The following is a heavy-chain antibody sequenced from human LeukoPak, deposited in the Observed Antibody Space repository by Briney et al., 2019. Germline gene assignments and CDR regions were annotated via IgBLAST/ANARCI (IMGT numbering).Heavy chain of an antibody. CDR1: GYTFTGYY. D-gene: IGHD4-17*01. J-gene: IGHJ4*02. CDR3: ARAPGSYGDYANDY. Sequence: ASVRVSCKASGYTFTGYYMHWVRQAPGQGLEWMGWINPNSGGTNYAQKFQGWVTMTRDTSISTAYMELSRLRSDDTAVYYCARAPGSYGDYANDYWGQGTLVTVSS. V-gene: IGHV1-2*04. CDR2: INPNSGGT.